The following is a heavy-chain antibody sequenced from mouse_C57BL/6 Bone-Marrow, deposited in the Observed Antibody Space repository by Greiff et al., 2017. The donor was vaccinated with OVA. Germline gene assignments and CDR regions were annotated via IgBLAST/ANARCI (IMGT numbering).Heavy chain of an antibody. CDR2: SRNKANDYTT. Sequence: EVQRVESGGGLVQSGRSLRLSCATSGFTFSDFYMEWVRQAPGKGLEWIAASRNKANDYTTEYSASVKGRFIVSRDTSQSILYLQMNALRAEDTAIYYCARDAWGFYAMDYWGQGTSVTVSS. CDR1: GFTFSDFY. V-gene: IGHV7-1*01. CDR3: ARDAWGFYAMDY. J-gene: IGHJ4*01.